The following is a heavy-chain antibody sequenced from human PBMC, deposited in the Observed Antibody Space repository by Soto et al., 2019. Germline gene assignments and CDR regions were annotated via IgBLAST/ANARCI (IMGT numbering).Heavy chain of an antibody. CDR3: ARLVVVSPVANA. CDR2: VFYNGTT. V-gene: IGHV4-39*01. J-gene: IGHJ5*02. CDR1: GGSINTNNYY. Sequence: PSETLSLTCTVSGGSINTNNYYWGWVRQPPGKGLEWIGSVFYNGTTYYSPSLKSRVTISLATSRTQFPLRLESVTAADTAVYYCARLVVVSPVANAWGQGTLVTSPQ. D-gene: IGHD2-15*01.